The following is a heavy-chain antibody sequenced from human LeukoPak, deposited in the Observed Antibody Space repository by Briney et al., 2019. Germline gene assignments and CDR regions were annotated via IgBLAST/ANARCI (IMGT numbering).Heavy chain of an antibody. V-gene: IGHV3-23*01. CDR2: ISGSGGST. CDR1: GFTFSNYA. D-gene: IGHD3-3*01. J-gene: IGHJ4*02. Sequence: PGGSLRLSCAASGFTFSNYAMSWVRQAPGQGLEWVSTISGSGGSTYYADSVKGQFTISRDNSKNTLYLQMNSLRAEDTAVYYCAKEEWLLAVYFDYWGQGTLVTVSS. CDR3: AKEEWLLAVYFDY.